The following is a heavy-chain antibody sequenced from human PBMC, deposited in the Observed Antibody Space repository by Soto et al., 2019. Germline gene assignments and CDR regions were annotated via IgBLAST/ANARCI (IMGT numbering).Heavy chain of an antibody. D-gene: IGHD5-12*01. CDR1: GGTFSSYT. J-gene: IGHJ4*02. CDR2: IIPMLGIT. Sequence: QVQLVQSGAEVKKPGSSVKVSCKASGGTFSSYTISWVRQAPGQGLEWMGRIIPMLGITNYAQKFQGRVTIPADKSTSTAYMELSSLRSEDTAVYYCARDEGSGYDSDYWGQGTLVTVSS. V-gene: IGHV1-69*08. CDR3: ARDEGSGYDSDY.